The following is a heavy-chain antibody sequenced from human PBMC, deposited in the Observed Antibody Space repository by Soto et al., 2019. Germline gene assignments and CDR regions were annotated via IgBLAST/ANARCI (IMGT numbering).Heavy chain of an antibody. CDR1: GASVSDGY. Sequence: TSETLSLTCTVSGASVSDGYWGWIRQPPGKGLEWIGNIHYSGSTYYDSSLESRVTISVDTSKNQFSLKLSSVTAADTAVYYCARAGGLGAVAVDYWGQGTLVTVSS. CDR3: ARAGGLGAVAVDY. CDR2: IHYSGST. J-gene: IGHJ4*02. D-gene: IGHD6-19*01. V-gene: IGHV4-59*02.